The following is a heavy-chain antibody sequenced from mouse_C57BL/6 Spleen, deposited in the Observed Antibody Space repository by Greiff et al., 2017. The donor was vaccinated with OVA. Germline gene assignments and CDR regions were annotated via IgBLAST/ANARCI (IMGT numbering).Heavy chain of an antibody. Sequence: VQLQQSGAELMKPGASVKLSCKATGYTFTGYWIEWVKQRPGHGLEWIGEILPGSGSTNYNEKFKGKATFTAASSSNTAYMQLSSLTTEDSAVYYCARSYDYGSSCVEYFDFWGQGTTLTVSS. D-gene: IGHD1-1*01. CDR1: GYTFTGYW. CDR3: ARSYDYGSSCVEYFDF. CDR2: ILPGSGST. V-gene: IGHV1-9*01. J-gene: IGHJ2*01.